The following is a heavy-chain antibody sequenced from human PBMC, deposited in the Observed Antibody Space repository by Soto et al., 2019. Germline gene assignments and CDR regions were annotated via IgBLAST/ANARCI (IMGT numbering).Heavy chain of an antibody. J-gene: IGHJ4*03. V-gene: IGHV1-3*01. CDR2: INAGNGNT. CDR3: AREVAAPYYFDY. D-gene: IGHD1-26*01. CDR1: GYTFTSYA. Sequence: ASVKVSCKASGYTFTSYAMHWVRQAPGQRLEWMGWINAGNGNTKYSQKFQGRVTMTRDTSTSTVYMELSSLRSEDTAVYYCAREVAAPYYFDYWGQGTTVTVSS.